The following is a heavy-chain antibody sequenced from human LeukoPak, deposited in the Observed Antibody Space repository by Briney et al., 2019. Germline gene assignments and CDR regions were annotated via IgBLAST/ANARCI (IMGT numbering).Heavy chain of an antibody. Sequence: GGSLRLSCAASGFTFYNYAMSWVRQSPGRGLEWVSSISGTGRNIYYADSVKGRFTISRDNAKNSLYLQMNSLRAEDTAVYYCAELGITMIGGVWGKGTTVTVSS. D-gene: IGHD3-10*02. CDR3: AELGITMIGGV. CDR2: ISGTGRNI. CDR1: GFTFYNYA. V-gene: IGHV3-21*01. J-gene: IGHJ6*04.